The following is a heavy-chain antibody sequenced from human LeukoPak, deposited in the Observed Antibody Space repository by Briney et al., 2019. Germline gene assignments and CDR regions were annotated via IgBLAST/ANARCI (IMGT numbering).Heavy chain of an antibody. CDR3: AGYCGGDCLYDY. D-gene: IGHD2-21*02. V-gene: IGHV1-58*02. J-gene: IGHJ4*02. Sequence: ASVKVSCKASGFTFTNSAMQWVRQARGQRLEWIGWIVVGSGNTNYARKFQERVTITRDMSTSTAYMELSSLRSEDTAVYYCAGYCGGDCLYDYWGQGTLVTVSS. CDR2: IVVGSGNT. CDR1: GFTFTNSA.